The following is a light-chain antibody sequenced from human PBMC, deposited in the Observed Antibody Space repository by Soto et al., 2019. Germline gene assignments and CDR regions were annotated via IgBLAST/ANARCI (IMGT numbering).Light chain of an antibody. J-gene: IGKJ4*01. CDR1: QSVSSY. CDR2: DAS. CDR3: QQYNDLVT. Sequence: EIVLTQSPATLSLSPGERATLSCRASQSVSSYLAWYQQKPGQAPRLLIYDASNRATGIPARFSGSGSGTEFTLTISSLQSEDSAVYYCQQYNDLVTFGGGTKVDIK. V-gene: IGKV3-11*01.